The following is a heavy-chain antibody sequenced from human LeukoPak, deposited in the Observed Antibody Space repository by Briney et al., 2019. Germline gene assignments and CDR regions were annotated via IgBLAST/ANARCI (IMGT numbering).Heavy chain of an antibody. CDR3: ARDGYCSSTSCQYYVDV. D-gene: IGHD2-2*03. CDR1: GFTFSSYA. CDR2: ISYDGSNK. V-gene: IGHV3-30-3*01. J-gene: IGHJ6*03. Sequence: GGSLRLSCAASGFTFSSYAMHWVRQAPGKGLEWVAVISYDGSNKYYADSVKGRFTISRDNSKNTLYLQMNSLRAEDTAVYYCARDGYCSSTSCQYYVDVWGKGTTVTVSS.